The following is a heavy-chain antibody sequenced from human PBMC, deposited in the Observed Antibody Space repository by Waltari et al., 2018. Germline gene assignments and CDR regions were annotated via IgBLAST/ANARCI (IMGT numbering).Heavy chain of an antibody. V-gene: IGHV4-39*07. CDR2: IYYSGST. J-gene: IGHJ5*02. CDR1: GGSISSSRYY. Sequence: QLQLPESGPGLVKPSETLSLTCTVSGGSISSSRYYWGWIRQPPGKGLEWIGSIYYSGSTYYNPSLKSRVTISVDTSKNQFSLKLSSVTAADTAVYYCARSHDYGDDNWFDPWGQGTLVTVSS. D-gene: IGHD4-17*01. CDR3: ARSHDYGDDNWFDP.